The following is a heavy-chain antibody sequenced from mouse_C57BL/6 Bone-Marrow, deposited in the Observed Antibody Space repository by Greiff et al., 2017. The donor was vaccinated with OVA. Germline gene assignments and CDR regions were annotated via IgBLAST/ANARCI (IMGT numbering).Heavy chain of an antibody. Sequence: VQLVESGGGLVQSGRSLRLSCATSGFTFSDFYMEWVRQAPGKGLEWIAASRNKANDYTTEYSASVKGRFIVSRDTSQSILYLQMNALRAEDTAIYYCARDAGIAMDYWGQGTSVTVSS. CDR2: SRNKANDYTT. CDR1: GFTFSDFY. V-gene: IGHV7-1*01. CDR3: ARDAGIAMDY. D-gene: IGHD4-1*01. J-gene: IGHJ4*01.